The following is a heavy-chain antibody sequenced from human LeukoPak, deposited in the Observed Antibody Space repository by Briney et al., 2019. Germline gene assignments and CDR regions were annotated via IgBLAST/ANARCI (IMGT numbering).Heavy chain of an antibody. D-gene: IGHD6-19*01. CDR3: ARRGTLGSAQREFFFHY. Sequence: GGSLRLSCAASGFTFSSFVMSWVRQAPGKGLEWVSTIALSTYYADSVKGRFTIPRDNSKNTLYLQMNSLRAEDTAIYYCARRGTLGSAQREFFFHYWGQGTLVTVSS. CDR1: GFTFSSFV. CDR2: IALST. J-gene: IGHJ4*02. V-gene: IGHV3-23*01.